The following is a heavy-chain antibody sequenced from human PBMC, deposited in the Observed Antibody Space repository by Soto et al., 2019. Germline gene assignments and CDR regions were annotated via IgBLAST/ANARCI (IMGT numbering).Heavy chain of an antibody. V-gene: IGHV3-11*04. D-gene: IGHD3-3*01. CDR1: GFTFSDYY. J-gene: IGHJ4*02. Sequence: PGGSLRLSCAASGFTFSDYYMSWIRQAPGKGLEWVSYISSSSSTIYYADSVKGRFTISRDNAKNSLYLQMNSLRDEDTAVYYCARDSDYYDFWSGYFDYWGQGTLVTVSS. CDR3: ARDSDYYDFWSGYFDY. CDR2: ISSSSSTI.